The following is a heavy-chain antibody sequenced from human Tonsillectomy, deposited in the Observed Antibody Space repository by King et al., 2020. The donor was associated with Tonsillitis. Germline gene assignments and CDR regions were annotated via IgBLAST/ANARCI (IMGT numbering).Heavy chain of an antibody. D-gene: IGHD1-1*01. CDR2: MNPNSGST. J-gene: IGHJ4*02. CDR1: GYTFTNNN. CDR3: ARNWNGFTF. Sequence: QLVQSGAEVKKPGASVRVSCKASGYTFTNNNIAWVRQATGQGLEWMGWMNPNSGSTVYAQNFQGRVTMTRSTSISTAYMELNSLRSEDTAVYYCARNWNGFTFWGQGTLVTVSS. V-gene: IGHV1-8*02.